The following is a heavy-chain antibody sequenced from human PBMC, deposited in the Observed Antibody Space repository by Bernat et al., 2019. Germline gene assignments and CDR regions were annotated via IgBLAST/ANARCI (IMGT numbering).Heavy chain of an antibody. J-gene: IGHJ4*02. V-gene: IGHV4-38-2*01. Sequence: QVQLQESGPGLVKPSETLSLTCAVSGYSISSGYYWGWIRQLPGKGLEWIGSIYHSGSTYYNPSLKSRVTISVDTSKNQFSLKLSSVTAADTAVYYCARAPVTMVQGVSYDYWGQGTLVTVSS. CDR1: GYSISSGYY. D-gene: IGHD3-10*01. CDR2: IYHSGST. CDR3: ARAPVTMVQGVSYDY.